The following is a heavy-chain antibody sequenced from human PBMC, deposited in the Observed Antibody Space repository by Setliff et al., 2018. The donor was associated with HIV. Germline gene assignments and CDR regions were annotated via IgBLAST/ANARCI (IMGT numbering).Heavy chain of an antibody. CDR1: GASISSHY. CDR3: ARDPGGLYCRSTSCQGGCFDP. CDR2: IYYSETT. D-gene: IGHD2-2*01. J-gene: IGHJ5*02. Sequence: SETLSLTCTVSGASISSHYWSWIRQSPGKGLEWIGSIYYSETTNNNPSLKSRVTISVGTSKNQLSLKLRSVTAADTAVYYCARDPGGLYCRSTSCQGGCFDPWGQGTLVTVSS. V-gene: IGHV4-59*11.